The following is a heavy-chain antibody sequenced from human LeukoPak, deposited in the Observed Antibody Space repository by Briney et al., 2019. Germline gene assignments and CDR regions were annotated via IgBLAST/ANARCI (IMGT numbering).Heavy chain of an antibody. CDR2: ISGSGGST. Sequence: GGSLRLSCAASGFTFSSYAMSWVRQAPGKGLEWVSAISGSGGSTYYADSVKGRFTISRDNSKNTLYLQMNSLRAEDTAVYYCAKDAADGTSWKAQLWLLDYYGMDVWGQGTTVTVSS. J-gene: IGHJ6*02. V-gene: IGHV3-23*01. D-gene: IGHD5-18*01. CDR1: GFTFSSYA. CDR3: AKDAADGTSWKAQLWLLDYYGMDV.